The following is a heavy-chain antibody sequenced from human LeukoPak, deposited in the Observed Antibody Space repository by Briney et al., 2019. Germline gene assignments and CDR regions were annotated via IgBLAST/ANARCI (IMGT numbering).Heavy chain of an antibody. CDR3: ARDPGTTGRRGNWFDP. Sequence: GGSLRLSCAVSGLTLSSYAMHWVRQAPGKGLEWVAVISYDGSNKYYADSAKGRFTISRDNSENTLDLQMNGLRAEDTAVYYCARDPGTTGRRGNWFDPWGQGTLVTVSS. CDR2: ISYDGSNK. D-gene: IGHD1-1*01. CDR1: GLTLSSYA. V-gene: IGHV3-30-3*01. J-gene: IGHJ5*02.